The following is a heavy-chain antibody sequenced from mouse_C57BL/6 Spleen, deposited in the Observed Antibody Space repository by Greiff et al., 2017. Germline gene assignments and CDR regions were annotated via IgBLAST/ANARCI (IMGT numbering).Heavy chain of an antibody. D-gene: IGHD2-1*01. V-gene: IGHV1-52*01. CDR1: GYTFTSYW. CDR3: ARGDYGNLDY. CDR2: IDPSDSET. J-gene: IGHJ2*01. Sequence: QVQLQQPGAELVRPGSSVKLSCKASGYTFTSYWMHWVKQRPIQGLEWIGNIDPSDSETHYNQKFKDKATLTVDKSSSTAYMQLSRLTAEDSAVYYCARGDYGNLDYWGQGTTLTVSS.